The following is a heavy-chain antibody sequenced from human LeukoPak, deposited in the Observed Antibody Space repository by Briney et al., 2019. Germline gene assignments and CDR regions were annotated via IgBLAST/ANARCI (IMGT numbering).Heavy chain of an antibody. CDR2: INCYNDDT. CDR1: GYPFTSYG. J-gene: IGHJ4*02. V-gene: IGHV1-18*01. Sequence: ASVTVSCKASGYPFTSYGISWVRQAPGQGLEWMGWINCYNDDTDYAQNLLGRLTLTTDTSTSTAYLELRSLRSDDTAIYYCARGREGGNYDYWGQGTLVSVSS. CDR3: ARGREGGNYDY. D-gene: IGHD1-7*01.